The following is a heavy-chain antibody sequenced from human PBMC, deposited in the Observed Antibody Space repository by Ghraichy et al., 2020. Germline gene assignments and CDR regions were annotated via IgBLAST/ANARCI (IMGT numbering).Heavy chain of an antibody. CDR3: ARASSSYDNSGWYKEAGQVGY. V-gene: IGHV4-34*01. J-gene: IGHJ4*02. CDR1: GGSFSGYY. D-gene: IGHD6-19*01. CDR2: IDRSGYT. Sequence: SETLSPTCAVFGGSFSGYYWSWIRQSPGKGLEWIGDIDRSGYTNYNPSLRSRITISVDTSKNQFSLRLRSVTAADTAVYYCARASSSYDNSGWYKEAGQVGYWGQGTLVTVSS.